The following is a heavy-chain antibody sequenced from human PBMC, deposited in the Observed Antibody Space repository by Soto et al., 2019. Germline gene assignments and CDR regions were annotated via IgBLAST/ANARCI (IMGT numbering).Heavy chain of an antibody. D-gene: IGHD3-9*01. J-gene: IGHJ6*02. CDR3: ARVPNDILTGYVYYYGMDV. CDR2: IYYSGST. CDR1: GGSISSYY. V-gene: IGHV4-59*01. Sequence: SETLSLTCTVSGGSISSYYWSWIRQPPGKGLEWIGYIYYSGSTNYNPSLKSRVTISVDTSKNQFSLKLSSVTAADTAVYYCARVPNDILTGYVYYYGMDVWGQGTTVTVSS.